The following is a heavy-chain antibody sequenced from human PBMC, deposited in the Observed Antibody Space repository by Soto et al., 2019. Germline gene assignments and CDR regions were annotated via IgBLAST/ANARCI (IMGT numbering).Heavy chain of an antibody. CDR1: GYTFTRYT. Sequence: ASVKVSCKASGYTFTRYTMNWVRQAPGQRPEWMGWINPDNGNTKSSQKFQDRVIITRDTSASTAYMDLSSLRSEDTAVYYCARGIATGQLDPWGQGTLVTVPS. CDR3: ARGIATGQLDP. J-gene: IGHJ5*02. D-gene: IGHD2-15*01. V-gene: IGHV1-3*01. CDR2: INPDNGNT.